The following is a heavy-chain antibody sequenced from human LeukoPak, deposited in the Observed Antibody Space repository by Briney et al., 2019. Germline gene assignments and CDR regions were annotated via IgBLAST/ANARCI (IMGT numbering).Heavy chain of an antibody. CDR2: IIPIFGTA. CDR3: ARLGVMVVDTAMPDNYYYYYMDV. V-gene: IGHV1-69*06. Sequence: SVKVSCKASGYTFTSYYMHWVRQAPGQGLEWMGGIIPIFGTANYAQKFQGRVTITADKSTSTAYMEVSSLRSEDTAVYYCARLGVMVVDTAMPDNYYYYYMDVWGKGSTVTVSS. J-gene: IGHJ6*03. CDR1: GYTFTSYY. D-gene: IGHD5-18*01.